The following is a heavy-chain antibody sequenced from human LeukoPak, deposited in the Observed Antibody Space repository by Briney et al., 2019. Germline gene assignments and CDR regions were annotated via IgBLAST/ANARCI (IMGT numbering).Heavy chain of an antibody. D-gene: IGHD3-3*01. J-gene: IGHJ4*02. CDR3: ARGAGQEWLSDYFDY. CDR1: GFTFSSYA. CDR2: ISYDGSNK. Sequence: GGSLRLSCAASGFTFSSYAMHWVRQAPGKGLEWVAVISYDGSNKYYADSVKGRFTISRDNSKNTLYLQMNSLRAEDTAEYYCARGAGQEWLSDYFDYWGQGTLVTVSS. V-gene: IGHV3-30*01.